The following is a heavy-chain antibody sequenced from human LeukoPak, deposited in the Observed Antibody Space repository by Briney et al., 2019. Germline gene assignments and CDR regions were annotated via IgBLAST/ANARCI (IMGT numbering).Heavy chain of an antibody. D-gene: IGHD1-1*01. Sequence: SETLSLTCTVSGGSISSYYWSWIRQPPGKGLEWIGYIYYSGSTNYNPSLKSRVTISVDTSKNQFSLKLSSVTAADTAVYYCARDLVPGTTGYWGQGTLVTASS. CDR1: GGSISSYY. CDR3: ARDLVPGTTGY. J-gene: IGHJ4*02. CDR2: IYYSGST. V-gene: IGHV4-59*01.